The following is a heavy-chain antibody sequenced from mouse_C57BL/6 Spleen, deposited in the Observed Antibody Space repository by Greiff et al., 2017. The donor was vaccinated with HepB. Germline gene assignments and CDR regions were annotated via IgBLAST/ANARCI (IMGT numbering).Heavy chain of an antibody. Sequence: SGPELVKPGASVKMSCKASGYTFTDYNMHWVKQSHGKSLEWIGYINPNNGGTSYNQKFKGKATLTVNKSSSTAYMELRSLTSEDSAVYYCASGELRGFAYWGQGTLVTVSA. CDR1: GYTFTDYN. V-gene: IGHV1-22*01. J-gene: IGHJ3*01. CDR2: INPNNGGT. D-gene: IGHD1-1*01. CDR3: ASGELRGFAY.